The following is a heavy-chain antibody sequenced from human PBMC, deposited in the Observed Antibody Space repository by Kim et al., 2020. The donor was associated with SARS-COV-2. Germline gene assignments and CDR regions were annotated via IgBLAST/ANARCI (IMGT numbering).Heavy chain of an antibody. CDR1: GYTFIGYY. V-gene: IGHV1-2*02. D-gene: IGHD3-10*01. CDR2: IIPNSGGT. J-gene: IGHJ4*02. CDR3: ARDPGSGSGSFFY. Sequence: ASVKVSCKASGYTFIGYYMHWLRQAPGQGLEWMGYIIPNSGGTSFSQKFQGRVTMTRDTSISTVYMELSSLRSDDTAVYYCARDPGSGSGSFFYWGQGPL.